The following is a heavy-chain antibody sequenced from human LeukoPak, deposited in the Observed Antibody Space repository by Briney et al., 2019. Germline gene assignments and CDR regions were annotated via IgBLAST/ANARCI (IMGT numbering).Heavy chain of an antibody. Sequence: SETLSLTCNVSGASVSSGSYYWSWIRQPPGKGLEWIGYIYYSGSTNYNPSLKSRVTISVDTSKNQFSLKLSSVTAADTAVYYCARGPEYQLLPFDYWGQGTLVTVSS. J-gene: IGHJ4*02. CDR2: IYYSGST. D-gene: IGHD2-2*01. CDR1: GASVSSGSYY. V-gene: IGHV4-61*01. CDR3: ARGPEYQLLPFDY.